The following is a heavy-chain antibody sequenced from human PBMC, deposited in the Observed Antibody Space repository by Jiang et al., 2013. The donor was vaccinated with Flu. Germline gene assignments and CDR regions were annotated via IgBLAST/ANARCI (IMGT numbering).Heavy chain of an antibody. J-gene: IGHJ4*02. CDR1: GGSISSSSYY. D-gene: IGHD1-7*01. CDR2: IYYSGST. Sequence: GPGLVKPSETLSLACTVSGGSISSSSYYWGWIRQPPGKGLEWIGSIYYSGSTYYNPSLKSRVTISVDTSKNQFSLKLSSVTAADTAVYYCARRLGYNWNSYGGYFDYWGQGTLVTVSS. CDR3: ARRLGYNWNSYGGYFDY. V-gene: IGHV4-39*01.